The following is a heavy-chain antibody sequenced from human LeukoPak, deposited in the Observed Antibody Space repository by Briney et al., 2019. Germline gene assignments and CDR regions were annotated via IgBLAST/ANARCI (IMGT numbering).Heavy chain of an antibody. J-gene: IGHJ4*02. CDR3: VRNLDFWGDSEDY. CDR2: INSDGNTT. Sequence: LPGGSLRLSCAASGFTFSSYWMHWVRQAPGKGLVWVSRINSDGNTTTYADSVKGRFTISRDNAKNTLYLQMNSLRAEDTAVYYCVRNLDFWGDSEDYWGQGTLVTVSS. D-gene: IGHD3-3*01. V-gene: IGHV3-74*01. CDR1: GFTFSSYW.